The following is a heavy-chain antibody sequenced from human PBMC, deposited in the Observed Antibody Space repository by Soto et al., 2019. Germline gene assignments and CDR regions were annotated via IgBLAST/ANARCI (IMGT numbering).Heavy chain of an antibody. Sequence: GGSLRLSCAASGFTFDNYAMHWVRQVPGKGLEWVSGISWNSGTIGYADSVKGRFTISRDNAKKSLYLQMDSLGVEDTALYYCAKDKVAARSGRYYFYYLDVWGKGTTVTVSS. V-gene: IGHV3-9*01. J-gene: IGHJ6*03. CDR3: AKDKVAARSGRYYFYYLDV. D-gene: IGHD6-6*01. CDR2: ISWNSGTI. CDR1: GFTFDNYA.